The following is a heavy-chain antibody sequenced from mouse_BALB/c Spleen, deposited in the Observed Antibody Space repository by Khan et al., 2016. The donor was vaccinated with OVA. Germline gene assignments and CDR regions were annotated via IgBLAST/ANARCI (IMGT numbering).Heavy chain of an antibody. CDR2: IYPGSNNT. CDR3: AREWGAWFPY. Sequence: QVQLKQSGAELARPEASVKLSCKASGYTFTDYNINWVKQRTGQGLEWIGEIYPGSNNTYYNAKFTGKATLTADKSSSTAYKQLSSLTSEDSAVYFWAREWGAWFPYWGQGTLVTVSA. V-gene: IGHV1-77*01. CDR1: GYTFTDYN. J-gene: IGHJ3*01.